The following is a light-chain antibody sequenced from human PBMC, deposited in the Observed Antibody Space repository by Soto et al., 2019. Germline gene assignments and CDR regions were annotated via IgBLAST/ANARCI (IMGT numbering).Light chain of an antibody. Sequence: DIQMTQSPSSLSASVGDRVTITCRASQSISSYLNWYQQKPGKAPKLLIYAASSLLSGVPSRFTGRGSGTEFTLTISSLQPDDFATYYCQQYDTYSRTFGQGTKVDIK. CDR3: QQYDTYSRT. V-gene: IGKV1-39*01. CDR2: AAS. CDR1: QSISSY. J-gene: IGKJ1*01.